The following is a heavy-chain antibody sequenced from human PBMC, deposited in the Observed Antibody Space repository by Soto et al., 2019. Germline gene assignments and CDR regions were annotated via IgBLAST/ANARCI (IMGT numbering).Heavy chain of an antibody. CDR2: INHSGST. D-gene: IGHD5-12*01. J-gene: IGHJ4*02. V-gene: IGHV4-34*01. CDR3: ARGLNDNVDIVATTRTPFDY. CDR1: GGSFSGYY. Sequence: SETLSLTCAVYGGSFSGYYWSWIRQPPGKGLEWIGEINHSGSTNYNPSLKSRVTISVDTSKNQFSLKLSSVTAADTAVYYCARGLNDNVDIVATTRTPFDYWGQGTLVTVSS.